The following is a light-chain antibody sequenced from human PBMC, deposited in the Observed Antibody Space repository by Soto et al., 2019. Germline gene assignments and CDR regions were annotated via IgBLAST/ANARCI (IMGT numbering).Light chain of an antibody. Sequence: EIVLTQSPGSLSLSPGDRATLSCRASQGIGSTLAWYQQKPGQTPKPLIYDASNRATGIPARFSGSGSGTDFTLTISRLEPEDFAVYYCQQRSNWPITFGQGTRLEIK. V-gene: IGKV3D-11*01. J-gene: IGKJ5*01. CDR3: QQRSNWPIT. CDR1: QGIGST. CDR2: DAS.